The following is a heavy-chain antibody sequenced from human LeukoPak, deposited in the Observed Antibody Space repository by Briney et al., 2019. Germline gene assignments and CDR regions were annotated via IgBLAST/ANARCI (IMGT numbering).Heavy chain of an antibody. V-gene: IGHV4-39*01. D-gene: IGHD3-22*01. Sequence: SETLSLTCTVSGGSISSSSYYWGWIRQPPGKGLEWIGSIYYSGSTYYNPSLKSRVTISVDTSKNQFSLKLSSVTAADTAVYYCARQKVYYDSSGHLQWGPCDMWGQGTKVTVSS. CDR3: ARQKVYYDSSGHLQWGPCDM. CDR1: GGSISSSSYY. CDR2: IYYSGST. J-gene: IGHJ3*02.